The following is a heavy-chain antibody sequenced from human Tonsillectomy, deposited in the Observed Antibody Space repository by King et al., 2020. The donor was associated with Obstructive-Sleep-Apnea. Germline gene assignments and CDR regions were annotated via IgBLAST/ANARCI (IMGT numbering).Heavy chain of an antibody. Sequence: QLQESGPGLVKPSETLSPTCTVSGGSIYRSSHYWGWIRQPPGKRLECIGSFYYTGGTYYNPSLKSRATIAVDTSKNQFSLKLSSVSAADTAVYYCARFPSGSYFSWFDPWGQGVLVTVSS. V-gene: IGHV4-39*01. CDR1: GGSIYRSSHY. D-gene: IGHD1-26*01. CDR3: ARFPSGSYFSWFDP. J-gene: IGHJ5*02. CDR2: FYYTGGT.